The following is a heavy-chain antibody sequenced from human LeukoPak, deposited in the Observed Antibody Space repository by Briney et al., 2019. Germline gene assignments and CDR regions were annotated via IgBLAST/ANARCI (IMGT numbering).Heavy chain of an antibody. Sequence: PGGSLRLSCAASEFTFSSYGMHWVRQAPGKGLEWVAVISYDGSNKYYADSVKGRFTISRDNSKNTLYLQMNSLRAEDTAVYYCAKDRTAVAGTLDYWGQGTLVTVSS. CDR3: AKDRTAVAGTLDY. V-gene: IGHV3-30*18. CDR1: EFTFSSYG. J-gene: IGHJ4*02. D-gene: IGHD6-19*01. CDR2: ISYDGSNK.